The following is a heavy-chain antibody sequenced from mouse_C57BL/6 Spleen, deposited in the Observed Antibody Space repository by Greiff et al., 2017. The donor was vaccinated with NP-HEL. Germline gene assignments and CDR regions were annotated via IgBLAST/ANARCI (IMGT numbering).Heavy chain of an antibody. D-gene: IGHD3-2*02. CDR3: ARDSSGYPGYFDY. CDR1: GYTFTSYW. J-gene: IGHJ2*01. V-gene: IGHV1-64*01. CDR2: IHPNSGST. Sequence: VKLQQPGAELVKPGASVKLSCKASGYTFTSYWMHWVKQRPGQGLEWIGMIHPNSGSTNYNEKFKSKATLTVDKSSSTAYMQLSSLTSEDSAVYYCARDSSGYPGYFDYWGQGTTLTVSS.